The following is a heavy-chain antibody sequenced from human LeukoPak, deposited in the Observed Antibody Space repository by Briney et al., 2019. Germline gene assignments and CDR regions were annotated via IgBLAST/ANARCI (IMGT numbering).Heavy chain of an antibody. D-gene: IGHD2-15*01. CDR3: ARGITPSALLGIYYFDY. CDR2: ISSNGSTI. V-gene: IGHV3-11*01. CDR1: GFTLSDYY. J-gene: IGHJ4*02. Sequence: GGSLRLSCAVSGFTLSDYYMNWIRQAPGKGLEWVSYISSNGSTIYYADSVKGRFTISRDNARNSLYLQMKSLRAEDTAEYYCARGITPSALLGIYYFDYWGQGTLVTVSS.